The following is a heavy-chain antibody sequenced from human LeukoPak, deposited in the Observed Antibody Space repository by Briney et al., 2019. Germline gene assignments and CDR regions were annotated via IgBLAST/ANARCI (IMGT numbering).Heavy chain of an antibody. Sequence: ASVKVSCKASGYTCTSSGISWVRQAPGQGLEWMGWISAYNGNTNYAQKLQGRVTMTTDTSTSTAYMELRSLRSDDTAVYYCARESTGGGYSYGYHFDYWGQGTLVTVSS. CDR2: ISAYNGNT. CDR3: ARESTGGGYSYGYHFDY. V-gene: IGHV1-18*01. J-gene: IGHJ4*02. CDR1: GYTCTSSG. D-gene: IGHD5-18*01.